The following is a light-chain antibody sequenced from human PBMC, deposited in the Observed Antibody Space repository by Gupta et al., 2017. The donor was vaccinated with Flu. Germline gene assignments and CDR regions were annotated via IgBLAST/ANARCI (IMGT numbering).Light chain of an antibody. V-gene: IGKV3-20*01. CDR2: GAS. CDR3: HQDRSSCL. J-gene: IGKJ4*01. CDR1: QSVSSSY. Sequence: EIVLTQSPGPLSLSPGERATLSCGASQSVSSSYLDWYQQKPGQAPRLRIYGASSRPTGIPDRFSGSGSGTDFTLTSSRRESEDFAVYYGHQDRSSCLFGRGTKVEIK.